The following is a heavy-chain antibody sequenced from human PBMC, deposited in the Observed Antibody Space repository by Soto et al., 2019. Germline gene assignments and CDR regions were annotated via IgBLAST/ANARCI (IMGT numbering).Heavy chain of an antibody. D-gene: IGHD3-10*02. V-gene: IGHV3-73*02. CDR2: IRSEVYSYAT. Sequence: EVQLVESGGGLVQPGGSLKVSCAASGFTFSESTIHWVRQASGKGLEWVGRIRSEVYSYATVCAASVKDRFTISRDDSKNTAYLQMNSLKIEDTAVYYCSRCSGSYGMDVWGQGTTVTVSS. J-gene: IGHJ6*02. CDR1: GFTFSEST. CDR3: SRCSGSYGMDV.